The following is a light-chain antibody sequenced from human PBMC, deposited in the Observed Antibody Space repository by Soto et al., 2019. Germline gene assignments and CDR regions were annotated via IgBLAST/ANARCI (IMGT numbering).Light chain of an antibody. CDR2: GAS. CDR1: QSVSSSY. Sequence: ENVLTQYPGTLSLSPGERATLSCRASQSVSSSYLAWYQQKPGQAPRLLIYGASSRATGIPDRFSGSGSGTDFTLTISRLEPEDFAVYYCQQYGSSGTFGQGTKVDIK. J-gene: IGKJ1*01. CDR3: QQYGSSGT. V-gene: IGKV3-20*01.